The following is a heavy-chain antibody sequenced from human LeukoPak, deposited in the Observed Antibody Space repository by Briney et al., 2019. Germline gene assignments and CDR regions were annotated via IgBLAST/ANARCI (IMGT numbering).Heavy chain of an antibody. V-gene: IGHV3-53*01. CDR2: IYSGGNT. CDR1: GFPVRRNY. CDR3: AKDSVSGWKPGAFNI. J-gene: IGHJ3*02. D-gene: IGHD6-19*01. Sequence: GGSLRLSCAASGFPVRRNYMSWVRQVPGKGLEWVSIIYSGGNTYYADSVKGRFTISRDDSKNTLYLQMNSLRAEDTGVYYCAKDSVSGWKPGAFNIWGQGTMVTVSS.